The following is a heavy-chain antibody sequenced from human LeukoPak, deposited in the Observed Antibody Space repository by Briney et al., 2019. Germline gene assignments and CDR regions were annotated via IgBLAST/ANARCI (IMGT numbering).Heavy chain of an antibody. V-gene: IGHV3-23*01. CDR3: AKDFVAVTAIGMYYSDY. Sequence: PGGSLRLSCAASGFTFSSYAMNWVRQTPGKGLEWVSSISGSGGSLYYADSVKGRFTISRDNSKNTFYLHMNSLRAEDTAIYYCAKDFVAVTAIGMYYSDYWGQGTLVTVSA. CDR1: GFTFSSYA. J-gene: IGHJ4*02. CDR2: ISGSGGSL. D-gene: IGHD2-21*02.